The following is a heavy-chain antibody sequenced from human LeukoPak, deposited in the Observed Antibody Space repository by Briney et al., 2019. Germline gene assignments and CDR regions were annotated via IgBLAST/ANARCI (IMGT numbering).Heavy chain of an antibody. CDR3: TRDRWPYCSGGSCYLYYFDY. D-gene: IGHD2-15*01. J-gene: IGHJ4*02. Sequence: GGSLRLSCTAPGFTFGDYAMSWVRQAPGKGLEWVGFIRSKAYGGTTEYAASVKGRFTISRDDSKSIAYLQMNSLKTEDTAVYYCTRDRWPYCSGGSCYLYYFDYWGQGTLVTVSS. CDR2: IRSKAYGGTT. CDR1: GFTFGDYA. V-gene: IGHV3-49*04.